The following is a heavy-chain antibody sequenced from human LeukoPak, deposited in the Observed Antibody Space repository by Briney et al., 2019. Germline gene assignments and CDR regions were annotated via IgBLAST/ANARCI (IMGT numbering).Heavy chain of an antibody. J-gene: IGHJ4*02. V-gene: IGHV3-7*01. CDR2: IKQDGGEK. Sequence: PGGSLRLSCAASGFTFSSYWMSWLRQAPGKGLEWVANIKQDGGEKYYVDSVKGRFTITRDDAKNSLYLQMSSLRAEDTAVYYCARDASGWSNYWGQGTLVTVSS. CDR3: ARDASGWSNY. CDR1: GFTFSSYW. D-gene: IGHD6-19*01.